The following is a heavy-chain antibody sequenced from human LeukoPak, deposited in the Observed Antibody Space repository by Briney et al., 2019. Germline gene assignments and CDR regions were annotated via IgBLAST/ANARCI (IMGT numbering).Heavy chain of an antibody. D-gene: IGHD4-11*01. CDR2: IYTSGST. J-gene: IGHJ6*01. V-gene: IGHV4-4*07. CDR3: ARESSNPRDYYGMYV. Sequence: SSETLSLTCTVSGGSISSYYWSWIRQPAGKGLEWIGRIYTSGSTNYNPSLKSRVTMSVDTSKNQFSLKLSSVTAADTAVYYCARESSNPRDYYGMYVWGQGTTVTVSS. CDR1: GGSISSYY.